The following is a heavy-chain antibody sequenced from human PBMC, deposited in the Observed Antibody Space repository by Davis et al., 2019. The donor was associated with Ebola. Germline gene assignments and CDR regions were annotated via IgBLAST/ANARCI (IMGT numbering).Heavy chain of an antibody. D-gene: IGHD5-12*01. V-gene: IGHV1-46*01. J-gene: IGHJ4*02. CDR2: INPNGGNT. CDR3: AGEVATYSGYQRFDY. Sequence: ASVKVSCKASGYTFANYGIGWVRQAPGQGLEWMGIINPNGGNTNYAQKFQGRITMTRDTSTGTVYMELSSLRSEDTAVYFCAGEVATYSGYQRFDYWGQGTLVTVSS. CDR1: GYTFANYG.